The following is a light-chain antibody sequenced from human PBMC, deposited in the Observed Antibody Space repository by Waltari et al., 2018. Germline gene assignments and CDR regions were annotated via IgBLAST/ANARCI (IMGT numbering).Light chain of an antibody. Sequence: DIVMTQSPLSLPVTPGEPASISCRSSQSLLHSNGYNYLDWYLQKPGQSPQLLIYLGSNRASGGPDRFSGSGSGTDFTLKISRVEAEDVGVFYCMQALQTPLTFGGGTKVEIK. CDR3: MQALQTPLT. J-gene: IGKJ4*01. CDR1: QSLLHSNGYNY. CDR2: LGS. V-gene: IGKV2-28*01.